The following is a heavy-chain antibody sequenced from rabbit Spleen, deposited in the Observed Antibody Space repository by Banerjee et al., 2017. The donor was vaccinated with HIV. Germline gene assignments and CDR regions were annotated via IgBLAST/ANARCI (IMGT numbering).Heavy chain of an antibody. D-gene: IGHD1-1*01. CDR1: GFSFISSYD. CDR2: IYTGNGKN. J-gene: IGHJ4*01. CDR3: VRGASSSGYYNL. V-gene: IGHV1S45*01. Sequence: QEQLVESGGGLVKPGASLTLTCTASGFSFISSYDMSWVRQAPGKGLEWIGFIYTGNGKNYYASWAKGRFTISKSSSTTVTLQMTSLTAADTATYFCVRGASSSGYYNLWGPGTLVTVS.